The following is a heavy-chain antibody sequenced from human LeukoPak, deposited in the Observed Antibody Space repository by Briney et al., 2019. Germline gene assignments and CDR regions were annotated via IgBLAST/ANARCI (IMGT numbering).Heavy chain of an antibody. CDR2: INSDESTT. CDR3: ARGSYYLDC. J-gene: IGHJ4*02. V-gene: IGHV3-74*01. CDR1: GFTFSSYW. Sequence: PGGSLRLSCAASGFTFSSYWMHWVRQAPGKGLVWVSRINSDESTTNYADSVKGRFTISRDNAENTLYLQMNSLRAEDTAVYYCARGSYYLDCWGQGILVTVSS.